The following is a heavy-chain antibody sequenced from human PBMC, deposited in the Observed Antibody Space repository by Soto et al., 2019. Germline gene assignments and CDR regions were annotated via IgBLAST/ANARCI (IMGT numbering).Heavy chain of an antibody. CDR3: AREWKLGNWYPRAFDI. Sequence: GGSLRLSCAASGFTFSSYAMHWVRQAPGKGLEYVSAISSNGGSTYYANSVKGRFTISRDNSKNTLYLQMGSLRAEDMAVYYCAREWKLGNWYPRAFDIWGQGTMVTVSS. CDR1: GFTFSSYA. CDR2: ISSNGGST. J-gene: IGHJ3*02. V-gene: IGHV3-64*01. D-gene: IGHD7-27*01.